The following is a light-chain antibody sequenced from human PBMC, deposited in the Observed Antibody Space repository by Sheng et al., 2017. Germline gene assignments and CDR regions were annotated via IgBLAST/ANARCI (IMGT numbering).Light chain of an antibody. CDR1: KLEDKY. CDR3: QTWDSSTYVV. CDR2: EDN. V-gene: IGLV3-1*01. J-gene: IGLJ2*01. Sequence: SYELTQPPSVSVSPGQTASIPCSGDKLEDKYVCWYQQKPGQAPLVVLHEDNKRPSGIPERFSGSNSGNTATLTIRGTQVVDEADYYCQTWDSSTYVVFGGGTKLTVL.